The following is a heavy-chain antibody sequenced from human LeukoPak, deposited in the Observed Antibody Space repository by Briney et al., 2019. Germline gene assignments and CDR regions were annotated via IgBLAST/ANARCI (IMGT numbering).Heavy chain of an antibody. Sequence: GGSLRLPCAASGFSFTNYAMSWVRQAPARGRVGVSSIRGGGEIFYADSVKGRFTLSRDDSRNTVYFQLNNLRVEDTAIYYCAKANWVSNADAVWWGQGTHVTVSS. CDR2: IRGGGEI. D-gene: IGHD1-1*01. V-gene: IGHV3-23*01. J-gene: IGHJ4*02. CDR3: AKANWVSNADAVW. CDR1: GFSFTNYA.